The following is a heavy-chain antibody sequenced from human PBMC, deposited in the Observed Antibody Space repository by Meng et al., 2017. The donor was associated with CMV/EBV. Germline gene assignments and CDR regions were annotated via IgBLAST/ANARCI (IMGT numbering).Heavy chain of an antibody. CDR1: GGTFSSYA. Sequence: SVKVSCKASGGTFSSYAISWVRQAPGQGLEWMGGIIPILGIANYAQKFQGRVTITADKSTSTAYMELSSLRSEDTAVYYCARSEHKPWGWLGWFDPWGQGTLVTVSS. V-gene: IGHV1-69*10. J-gene: IGHJ5*02. CDR2: IIPILGIA. D-gene: IGHD6-19*01. CDR3: ARSEHKPWGWLGWFDP.